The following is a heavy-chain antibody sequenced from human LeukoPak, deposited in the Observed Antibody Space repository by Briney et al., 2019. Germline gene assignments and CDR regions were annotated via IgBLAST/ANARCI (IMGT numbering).Heavy chain of an antibody. J-gene: IGHJ4*02. CDR3: ARGRSTTTIFDY. Sequence: GGSLRLSCAASGFTASSLFMSWVRQAPGKGLQFVSLITGGGGTQYADSVEGRFTISRDNSKNTLFLQMNSLRVEDTAVYYCARGRSTTTIFDYWGQGTLVTVSS. CDR2: ITGGGGT. V-gene: IGHV3-53*01. D-gene: IGHD5-24*01. CDR1: GFTASSLF.